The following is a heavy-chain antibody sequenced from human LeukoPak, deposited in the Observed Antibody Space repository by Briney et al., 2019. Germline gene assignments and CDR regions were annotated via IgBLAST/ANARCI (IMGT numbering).Heavy chain of an antibody. CDR2: INPSGGSI. CDR1: GYTFSSYY. V-gene: IGHV1-46*01. J-gene: IGHJ6*03. D-gene: IGHD3-9*01. CDR3: ARGFGYDILTGYYRYMDV. Sequence: EASVKVSCKASGYTFSSYYMHWVRQAPGQGLEWMGIINPSGGSISYAQKFQGRVAMTRDTSTSTVYMELSSLRSEDTAVYYCARGFGYDILTGYYRYMDVWGKGTTVTVSS.